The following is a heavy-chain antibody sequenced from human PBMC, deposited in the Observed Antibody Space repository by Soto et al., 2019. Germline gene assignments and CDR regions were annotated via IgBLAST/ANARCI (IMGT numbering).Heavy chain of an antibody. V-gene: IGHV1-46*01. Sequence: ASVKVSCKASGYTFTSYYMHWVRQAPGQGLEWMGIINPSGGSTSYAQKFQGRVTMTRDTSTSTVYMELSSLRSEDTAVYYCARDRGYCSSTSCYKGGGFDPWGQGTLVTVSS. J-gene: IGHJ5*02. D-gene: IGHD2-2*02. CDR1: GYTFTSYY. CDR2: INPSGGST. CDR3: ARDRGYCSSTSCYKGGGFDP.